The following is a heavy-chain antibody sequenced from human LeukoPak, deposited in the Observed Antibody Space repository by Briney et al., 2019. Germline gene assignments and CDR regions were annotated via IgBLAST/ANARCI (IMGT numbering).Heavy chain of an antibody. CDR3: ARDSREAGYGLGY. D-gene: IGHD5-18*01. J-gene: IGHJ4*02. CDR2: INHGGST. Sequence: KPSETLSLTCTVSGGSISVYYWSWIRQPPGKGLEWVGYINHGGSTNYNSSLKSRVTISVDTSKSQFSLKLSSVTAADTAVYYCARDSREAGYGLGYWGQGTLVTVSS. V-gene: IGHV4-59*12. CDR1: GGSISVYY.